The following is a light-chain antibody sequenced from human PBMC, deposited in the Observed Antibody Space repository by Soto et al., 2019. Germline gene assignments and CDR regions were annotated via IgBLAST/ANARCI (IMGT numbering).Light chain of an antibody. CDR3: SSYAASNNLGV. Sequence: QSALTQPPSASGSPGQSVTLSCIGTSSDVGGYNYVSWYQQHPGKAPKLMIYEVSKRPSGVPDRFSGSKSGNTASLTVSGLQADDEADYYYSSYAASNNLGVFGGGTKLTVL. CDR2: EVS. V-gene: IGLV2-8*01. CDR1: SSDVGGYNY. J-gene: IGLJ2*01.